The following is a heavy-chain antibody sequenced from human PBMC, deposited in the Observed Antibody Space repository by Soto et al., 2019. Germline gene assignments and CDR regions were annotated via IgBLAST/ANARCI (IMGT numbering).Heavy chain of an antibody. CDR2: IYYSGST. V-gene: IGHV4-59*01. Sequence: QVQLQESGPGLVKPSETLSLTCTVSGGSISSYYWSWIRQPPGKGLEWIGYIYYSGSTNYNPSLKSRVASSVDTSTNQFSLKLSSVTAADTAVYYCAREGLTGTIGLYYYYGMDVWGQGTTVTVSS. CDR3: AREGLTGTIGLYYYYGMDV. CDR1: GGSISSYY. D-gene: IGHD1-7*01. J-gene: IGHJ6*02.